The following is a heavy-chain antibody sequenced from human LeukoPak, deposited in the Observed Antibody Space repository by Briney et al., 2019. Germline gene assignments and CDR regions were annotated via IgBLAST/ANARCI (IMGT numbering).Heavy chain of an antibody. CDR3: ARDLLPAAGNFEY. CDR1: GYIFTSYY. J-gene: IGHJ4*02. CDR2: INPSGGST. Sequence: GASVKVSFKASGYIFTSYYMHWVRQAPGQGLEWMGIINPSGGSTTYAQKFQGRVTMTRDTSTSTVYMELSSLRSEDTAIYYCARDLLPAAGNFEYWGQGTLVTVSS. V-gene: IGHV1-46*01. D-gene: IGHD6-13*01.